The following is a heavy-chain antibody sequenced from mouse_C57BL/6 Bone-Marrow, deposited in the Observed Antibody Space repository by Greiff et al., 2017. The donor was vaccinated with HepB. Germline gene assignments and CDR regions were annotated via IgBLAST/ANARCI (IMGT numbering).Heavy chain of an antibody. CDR1: GFTFSDYY. J-gene: IGHJ4*01. CDR3: TRNYYGSRETPYSAMDY. D-gene: IGHD1-1*01. Sequence: EVQLQESEGGLVQPGSSMKLSCTASGFTFSDYYMAWVRQAPEKGLEWVANINNDGSITYYVYSFKSRFIISRDNAKNILYLQMSSLKSEDTDMYFCTRNYYGSRETPYSAMDYWGQGTSVTVSS. V-gene: IGHV5-16*02. CDR2: INNDGSIT.